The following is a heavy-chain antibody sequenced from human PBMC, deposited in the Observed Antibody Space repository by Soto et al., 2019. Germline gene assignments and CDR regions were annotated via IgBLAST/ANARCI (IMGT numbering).Heavy chain of an antibody. CDR3: ARGLRGGYSYGSHGFSDAFDV. Sequence: ASVKVSCKASGYTFTNYGISWVRQAPGQGLEWMGWISAYNGNTNYAQKLQGRVTMTTDTSTSTAYMELRSLRSDDTTAYYCARGLRGGYSYGSHGFSDAFDVWGQGTMVTVAS. D-gene: IGHD5-18*01. CDR2: ISAYNGNT. J-gene: IGHJ3*01. V-gene: IGHV1-18*01. CDR1: GYTFTNYG.